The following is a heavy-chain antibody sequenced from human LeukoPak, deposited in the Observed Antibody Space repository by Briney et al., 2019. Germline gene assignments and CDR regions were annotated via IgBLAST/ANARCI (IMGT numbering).Heavy chain of an antibody. CDR3: ARLNYGIGDY. CDR1: GGSISSSSYY. CDR2: INYSGST. J-gene: IGHJ4*02. V-gene: IGHV4-39*01. D-gene: IGHD3-10*01. Sequence: SETLSLTCTVSGGSISSSSYYWGWIRQPPGKGLEWIGSINYSGSTYYNPSLKSRVTISVDTSKNQCSLKLSSVTAADTAVYYCARLNYGIGDYWGQGPLVTGSS.